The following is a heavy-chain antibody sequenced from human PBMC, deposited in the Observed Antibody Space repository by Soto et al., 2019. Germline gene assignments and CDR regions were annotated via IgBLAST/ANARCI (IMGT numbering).Heavy chain of an antibody. CDR2: INPDGRTI. D-gene: IGHD1-1*01. J-gene: IGHJ4*02. Sequence: EVQLVESGGTLVQPGGSLRLSCAASPFSFSTSWMHWVRQAPWEGLVWVSRINPDGRTINYADSVKGRFTISRDNAKNTLYLQMNILRVEDTAVSFCATDGTYRFDNWGLGTLVTVSS. CDR3: ATDGTYRFDN. CDR1: PFSFSTSW. V-gene: IGHV3-74*01.